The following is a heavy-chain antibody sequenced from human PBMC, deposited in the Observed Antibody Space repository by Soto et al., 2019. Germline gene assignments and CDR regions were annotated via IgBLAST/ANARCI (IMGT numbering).Heavy chain of an antibody. J-gene: IGHJ3*02. CDR2: INPNSGGT. D-gene: IGHD5-12*01. CDR3: ARSFIVATIGGAFDI. V-gene: IGHV1-2*04. Sequence: ASVKVSCKASGYTFTCYYMHGVRQAPGQGLEWMGWINPNSGGTNYAQKFQGWVTMTRDTSISTAYMELSRLRSDDTAVYYCARSFIVATIGGAFDIWGQGTMVTVSS. CDR1: GYTFTCYY.